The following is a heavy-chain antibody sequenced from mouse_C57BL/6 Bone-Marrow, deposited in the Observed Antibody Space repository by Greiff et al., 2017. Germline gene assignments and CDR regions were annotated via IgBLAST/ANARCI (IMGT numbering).Heavy chain of an antibody. Sequence: EVKLVESGGGLVKPGGSLKLSCAASGFTFSDYGMHWVRQAPETGLEWVAYISSGSSTIYYADTVTGRFTISSDTAKNTLCLQMASLRSEDTAMYYCARIYYSNFSWFACWGQGTLVTVSA. CDR1: GFTFSDYG. D-gene: IGHD2-5*01. J-gene: IGHJ3*01. CDR2: ISSGSSTI. V-gene: IGHV5-17*01. CDR3: ARIYYSNFSWFAC.